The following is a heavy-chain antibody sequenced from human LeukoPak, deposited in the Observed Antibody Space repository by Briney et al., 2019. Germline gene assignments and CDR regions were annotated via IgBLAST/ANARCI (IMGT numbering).Heavy chain of an antibody. CDR1: GFTFSSYA. CDR3: AKAKVCSGGSCYPNELDY. J-gene: IGHJ4*02. V-gene: IGHV3-23*01. CDR2: ISGSGGST. Sequence: GGSLRLSCAASGFTFSSYAMSWVRQAPGKGLEWVSAISGSGGSTYYADSVKGRFTISRDNSKNTLYLQMNSLRAEDTAVYYCAKAKVCSGGSCYPNELDYWGQGTLVTVSS. D-gene: IGHD2-15*01.